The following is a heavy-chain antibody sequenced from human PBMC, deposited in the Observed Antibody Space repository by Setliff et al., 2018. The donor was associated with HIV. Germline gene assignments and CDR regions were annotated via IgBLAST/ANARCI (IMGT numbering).Heavy chain of an antibody. J-gene: IGHJ4*01. D-gene: IGHD3-22*01. CDR1: GYTFTNSF. CDR3: ASGFDSSGLSYFNY. Sequence: GASVKVSCKASGYTFTNSFIHWVRQAPGQGLEWMGIINPSDGATTYAQKLQGRVTMTTDTSTSTAYMELRSLRSDDTAVYYCASGFDSSGLSYFNYWGQGTLVTVSS. CDR2: INPSDGAT. V-gene: IGHV1-46*01.